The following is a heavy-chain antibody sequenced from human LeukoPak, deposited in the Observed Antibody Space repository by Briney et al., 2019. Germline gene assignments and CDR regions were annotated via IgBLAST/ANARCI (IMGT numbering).Heavy chain of an antibody. V-gene: IGHV3-43*02. Sequence: PGGSLRLSCAASGFTFDDYAMHWVRQAPGKGLEWVSLISGDGGSTYYADSVKGRFTISRDNSKNSLYLRMNSLRTEDTALYYCASLRYYDFWSGYALDVGSKGTTVTVSS. CDR2: ISGDGGST. CDR1: GFTFDDYA. CDR3: ASLRYYDFWSGYALDV. J-gene: IGHJ6*04. D-gene: IGHD3-3*01.